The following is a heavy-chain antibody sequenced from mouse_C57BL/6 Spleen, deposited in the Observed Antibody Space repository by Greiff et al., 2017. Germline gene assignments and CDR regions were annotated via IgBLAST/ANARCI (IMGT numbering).Heavy chain of an antibody. CDR3: ARESSYDYDEGFAY. Sequence: QVQLQQSGAELVKPGASVKISCKASGYAFSSYWMNWVKQRPGKGLEWIGQIYPGDGDTNYNGKFKGKATLTADKSSSTAYMQLSSLTSEDSAVYFCARESSYDYDEGFAYWGQGTLVTVSA. CDR1: GYAFSSYW. D-gene: IGHD2-4*01. CDR2: IYPGDGDT. V-gene: IGHV1-80*01. J-gene: IGHJ3*01.